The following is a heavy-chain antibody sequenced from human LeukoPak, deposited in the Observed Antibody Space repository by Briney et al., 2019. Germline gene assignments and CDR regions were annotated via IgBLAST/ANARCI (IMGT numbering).Heavy chain of an antibody. CDR1: GGSFSGYY. CDR3: ARGHYCSSTSCSHFDY. D-gene: IGHD2-2*01. Sequence: SENLSLTCAVYGGSFSGYYWSWIRQPPGKGLEWIGEINHSGSANYNPSLKSRVTISVDTSKNQFSLKLSSVTAADTAVYYCARGHYCSSTSCSHFDYWGQGTLVTVSS. V-gene: IGHV4-34*01. J-gene: IGHJ4*02. CDR2: INHSGSA.